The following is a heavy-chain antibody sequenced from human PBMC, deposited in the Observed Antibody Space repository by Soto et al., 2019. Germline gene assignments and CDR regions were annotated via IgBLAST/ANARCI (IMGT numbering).Heavy chain of an antibody. CDR3: ASYHYVSGDYRSFDY. V-gene: IGHV4-39*01. CDR2: IHYSGST. J-gene: IGHJ4*02. D-gene: IGHD3-10*01. CDR1: GDSISSSTYY. Sequence: QLQLQESGPGLVKPSETLSLTCTVSGDSISSSTYYWGWIRQSPGKGLEWIGNIHYSGSTYYNPSLKSRVTISVDTSKNQFSLKLSSVTAADTAVYYCASYHYVSGDYRSFDYWGQGTLVTVSS.